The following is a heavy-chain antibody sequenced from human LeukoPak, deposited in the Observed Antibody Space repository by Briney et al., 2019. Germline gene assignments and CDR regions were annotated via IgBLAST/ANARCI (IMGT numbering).Heavy chain of an antibody. J-gene: IGHJ6*03. CDR2: IYPGDSDT. CDR1: GSSFTSYW. D-gene: IGHD4-23*01. V-gene: IGHV5-51*01. CDR3: ARHIGGNEWDVGYYMDV. Sequence: PGASLKISCKGSGSSFTSYWIGWVRQMPGKGLEWMGIIYPGDSDTRYSPSFQGQVTISADKSISTAYLQWSSLKASDTAMYYCARHIGGNEWDVGYYMDVWGKGTTVTVSS.